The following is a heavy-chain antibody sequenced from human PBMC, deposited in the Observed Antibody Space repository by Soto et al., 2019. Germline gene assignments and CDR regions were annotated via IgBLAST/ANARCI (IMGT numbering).Heavy chain of an antibody. CDR3: ARQPNYFDY. V-gene: IGHV1-18*01. CDR2: IRAYNGNT. Sequence: QVQLVQSGAEVKKPGASVKVSCKASGYTFTSYGISWVRQAPGQGLEWMGWIRAYNGNTKYAQKLQARVTITTDTSTSTADMELRSLRSDDTALYYCARQPNYFDYWGQGTLVTVSS. CDR1: GYTFTSYG. J-gene: IGHJ4*02.